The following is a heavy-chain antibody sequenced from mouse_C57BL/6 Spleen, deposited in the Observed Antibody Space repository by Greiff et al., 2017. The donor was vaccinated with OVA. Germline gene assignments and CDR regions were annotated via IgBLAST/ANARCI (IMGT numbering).Heavy chain of an antibody. Sequence: VQLKESGGGLVKPGGSLKLSCAASGFTFSDYGMHWVRQAPEKGLEWVAYISSGSSTIYYADTVKGRFTISRDNAKNTLFLQMTSLRSEDTAMYYCARRATVAYAMDYWGQGTSVTVSS. CDR1: GFTFSDYG. V-gene: IGHV5-17*01. CDR3: ARRATVAYAMDY. D-gene: IGHD1-1*01. CDR2: ISSGSSTI. J-gene: IGHJ4*01.